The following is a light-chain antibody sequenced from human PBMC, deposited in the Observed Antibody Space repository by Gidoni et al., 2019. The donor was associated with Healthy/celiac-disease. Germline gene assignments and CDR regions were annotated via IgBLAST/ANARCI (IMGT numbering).Light chain of an antibody. CDR2: SAS. V-gene: IGKV1-39*01. CDR3: QQSYSTPHT. CDR1: QSISSY. J-gene: IGKJ4*01. Sequence: DIQLTQPPSSLSASVGDRVTITCRASQSISSYLNWYQQKPGKAPKLLIYSASSLQSGVPDRFSGSGSGTDFTLTISSLQPEDFATYYCQQSYSTPHTFGGGTKVEIK.